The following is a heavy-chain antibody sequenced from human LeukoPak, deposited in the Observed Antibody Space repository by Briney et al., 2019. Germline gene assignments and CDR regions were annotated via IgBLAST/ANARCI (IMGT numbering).Heavy chain of an antibody. D-gene: IGHD3-22*01. V-gene: IGHV4-38-2*01. Sequence: SETLSLTCAVSEYSINSGYFWGWIRQPPGKGLEWIGSMSYSGNTYYNPSLKSRVTISVDTSKNQFSLKLTSVTAADTAVYYCASSATYYYDSTGYLNWFDPWGQGTLVTVSS. CDR3: ASSATYYYDSTGYLNWFDP. CDR2: MSYSGNT. CDR1: EYSINSGYF. J-gene: IGHJ5*02.